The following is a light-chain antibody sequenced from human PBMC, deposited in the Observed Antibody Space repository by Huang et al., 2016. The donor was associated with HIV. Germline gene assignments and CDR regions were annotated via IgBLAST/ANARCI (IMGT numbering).Light chain of an antibody. CDR1: KIISTS. Sequence: DIQMTQSPSSLSASVGDRVTITCRASKIISTSLNWYKKKPGKAPNLLIHVASTFQSVVPSRCSGSGSGTEFTLTISSLQPEDFATYYCQQSDSTPLTFGGGTRVENK. CDR3: QQSDSTPLT. V-gene: IGKV1-39*01. J-gene: IGKJ4*01. CDR2: VAS.